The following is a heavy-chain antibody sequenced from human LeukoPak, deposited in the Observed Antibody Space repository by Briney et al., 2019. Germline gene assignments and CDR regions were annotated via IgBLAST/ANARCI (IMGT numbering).Heavy chain of an antibody. CDR1: GGSISTYF. Sequence: KPSETLSLTCTVSGGSISTYFWSWIRQPPGKGLEWIGYVYYSGSTNYNPSLKSRVTILVDTSKNQFSLKLTSVTAADTAVYYCARRRGYDSSGYYSHWGQGTLVTVSS. V-gene: IGHV4-59*01. CDR2: VYYSGST. J-gene: IGHJ4*02. D-gene: IGHD3-22*01. CDR3: ARRRGYDSSGYYSH.